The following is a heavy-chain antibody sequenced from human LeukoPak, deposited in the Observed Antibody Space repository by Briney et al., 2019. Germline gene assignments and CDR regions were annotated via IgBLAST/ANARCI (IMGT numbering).Heavy chain of an antibody. CDR1: GYTFTSYY. J-gene: IGHJ4*02. D-gene: IGHD3-22*01. V-gene: IGHV1-46*01. CDR3: ARDTYDSSDYYYDY. Sequence: ASVKVSCKASGYTFTSYYMHWVRQAPGQGLEWMGIITPSGGTTSYAQEFEGRVTMTRDMSTSTVYMELSSQRIEDTAVYYCARDTYDSSDYYYDYWGQGTLVTVSS. CDR2: ITPSGGTT.